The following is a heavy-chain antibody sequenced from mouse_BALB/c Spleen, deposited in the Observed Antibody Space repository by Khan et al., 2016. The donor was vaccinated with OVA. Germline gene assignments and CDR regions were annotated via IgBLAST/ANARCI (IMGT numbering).Heavy chain of an antibody. CDR1: GFTFSTYA. J-gene: IGHJ3*01. CDR2: ISSDGDYT. D-gene: IGHD2-1*01. Sequence: EVELVESGGGLVKPGGSLKLSCAASGFTFSTYAMSWVRQTPEKRLEWVATISSDGDYTYFPDNVTGRFTISRDNAKNPLCLQMTSLRSEDTAMYYCARSPYGNFAYWGQGTLVTVSA. V-gene: IGHV5-9-3*01. CDR3: ARSPYGNFAY.